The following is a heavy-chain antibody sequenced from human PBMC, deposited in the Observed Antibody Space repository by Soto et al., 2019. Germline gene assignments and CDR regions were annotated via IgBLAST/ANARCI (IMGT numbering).Heavy chain of an antibody. CDR3: ATSSPRQQYDFWSGYHDAFDI. D-gene: IGHD3-3*01. CDR2: FDPEDGET. CDR1: GYTLTELS. Sequence: AAVKVSCKVSGYTLTELSMHWVRQAPGKGLEWMGGFDPEDGETIYAQKFQGRVTMTEDTSTDTAYMELSSLRSEDTAVYYCATSSPRQQYDFWSGYHDAFDIWGQGTMVTVSS. J-gene: IGHJ3*02. V-gene: IGHV1-24*01.